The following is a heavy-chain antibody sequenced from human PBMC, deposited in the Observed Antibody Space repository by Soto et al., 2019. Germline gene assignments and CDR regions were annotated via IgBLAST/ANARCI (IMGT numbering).Heavy chain of an antibody. CDR1: GGSISSYY. CDR2: IYTSGST. CDR3: ARESSMIAAAATYYYYYGMDV. J-gene: IGHJ6*02. D-gene: IGHD6-13*01. V-gene: IGHV4-4*07. Sequence: QVQLQESGPGLVKPSETLSLTCTVSGGSISSYYWSWIRQPAGKGLEWIGRIYTSGSTNYNPSLKSRVTMSVDTSKNQFSLKLSSVTAADTAVYYCARESSMIAAAATYYYYYGMDVWGQGTTVTVSS.